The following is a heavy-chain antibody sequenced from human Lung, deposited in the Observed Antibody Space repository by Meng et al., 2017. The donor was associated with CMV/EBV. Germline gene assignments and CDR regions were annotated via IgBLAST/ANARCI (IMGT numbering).Heavy chain of an antibody. CDR3: AKVDSDTLMVPYYYYPMDV. V-gene: IGHV3-30*02. CDR2: IRYDGTNK. CDR1: GITVSSYG. Sequence: GGSLRLXCAASGITVSSYGIHWVRQAPGKGLEWVAFIRYDGTNKHYVDSVTGRFSVSRDNSRNMVYLQMNSLSAEDTAVYHCAKVDSDTLMVPYYYYPMDVWGQGTTVXVSS. D-gene: IGHD5-18*01. J-gene: IGHJ6*02.